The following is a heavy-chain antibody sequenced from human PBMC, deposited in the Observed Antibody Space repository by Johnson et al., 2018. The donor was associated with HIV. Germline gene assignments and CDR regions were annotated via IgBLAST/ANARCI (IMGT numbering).Heavy chain of an antibody. V-gene: IGHV3-23*04. Sequence: VQLVESGGGLVQPGGSLRLSCAASGFSIRGHWMSWLRQAPGKGLEWVSAISGSGGSTYYADSVKGRFTISRDNAKNSLYLQMNSLRAEDTAVYYCAKEAPGRWELLIWAAFDMWGQGTMVTVSS. CDR1: GFSIRGHW. D-gene: IGHD4-23*01. CDR3: AKEAPGRWELLIWAAFDM. CDR2: ISGSGGST. J-gene: IGHJ3*02.